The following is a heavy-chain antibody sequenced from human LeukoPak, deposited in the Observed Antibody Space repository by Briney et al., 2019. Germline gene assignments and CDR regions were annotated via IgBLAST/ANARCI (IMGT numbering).Heavy chain of an antibody. J-gene: IGHJ6*02. CDR2: IYSGGNT. CDR1: GFTVSRNY. Sequence: GGSLRLSCAASGFTVSRNYMSWVRQAPGKGLEWVSVIYSGGNTYYADSVKGRFTISRDNSKNTLYLQMNSLTTEDTAVYYCAGRYGSGSSYGMDVWGQGTTVTVSS. D-gene: IGHD3-10*01. V-gene: IGHV3-66*02. CDR3: AGRYGSGSSYGMDV.